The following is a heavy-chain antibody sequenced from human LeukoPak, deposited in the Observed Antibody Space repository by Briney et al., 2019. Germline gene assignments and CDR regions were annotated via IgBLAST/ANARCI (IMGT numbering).Heavy chain of an antibody. D-gene: IGHD5-18*01. V-gene: IGHV4-30-4*01. Sequence: PSETLSLTCTVSGGSISSGDYYWSWIRQPPGKGLEWIGYIYYSGSTYYNPSLKSRVTISVDTSKNQFSLKLSPVTAADTAVYYCARARGIQDLDYWGQGTLVTVSS. J-gene: IGHJ4*02. CDR3: ARARGIQDLDY. CDR1: GGSISSGDYY. CDR2: IYYSGST.